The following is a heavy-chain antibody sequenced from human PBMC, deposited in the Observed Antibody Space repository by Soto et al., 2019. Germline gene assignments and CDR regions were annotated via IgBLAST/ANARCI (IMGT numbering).Heavy chain of an antibody. J-gene: IGHJ6*02. CDR2: IYYSGST. Sequence: SETLSLTSTVSGGSISSGGYYWSWIRQHPGKGLEWIGYIYYSGSTYYNPSLKSRVTISVDTSKNQFSLKLSSVTAADTAVYYCARGGRRSPVMDVWGQGTTVTVS. CDR3: ARGGRRSPVMDV. V-gene: IGHV4-31*03. CDR1: GGSISSGGYY.